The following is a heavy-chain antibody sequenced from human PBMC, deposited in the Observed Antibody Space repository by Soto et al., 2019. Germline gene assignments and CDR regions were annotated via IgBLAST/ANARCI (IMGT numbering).Heavy chain of an antibody. J-gene: IGHJ4*02. CDR2: INWNAGSI. CDR1: GFTFDDYA. CDR3: AKALSGYTYGPFDY. V-gene: IGHV3-9*01. Sequence: GGSLRLSCAASGFTFDDYAMHWVRQAPGKGLEWVSVINWNAGSIGYADSVKGRFTISKDIAKNSLYLQMNSLRAEDTALYYCAKALSGYTYGPFDYWGRGTLVTVSS. D-gene: IGHD5-18*01.